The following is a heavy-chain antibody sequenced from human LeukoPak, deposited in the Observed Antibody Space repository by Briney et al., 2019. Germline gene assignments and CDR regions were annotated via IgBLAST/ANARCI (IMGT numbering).Heavy chain of an antibody. V-gene: IGHV3-53*01. Sequence: PGGSLRLSCAASGFIVSSNYMSWVRQAPGKGLEWVSVIYSGGSTYYADSVKGRFTISRDNSKNTLYLQMNSLRAEDTAGYYCPGGGAWGLGGEDYWGQGTLVTASS. CDR2: IYSGGST. CDR1: GFIVSSNY. J-gene: IGHJ4*02. CDR3: PGGGAWGLGGEDY. D-gene: IGHD1-26*01.